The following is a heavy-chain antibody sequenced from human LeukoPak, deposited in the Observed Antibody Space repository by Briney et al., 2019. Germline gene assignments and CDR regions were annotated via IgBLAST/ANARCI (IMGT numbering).Heavy chain of an antibody. D-gene: IGHD3-10*01. CDR1: GGSISSSSYY. CDR2: IYYSGST. J-gene: IGHJ6*03. Sequence: SETLSLTCTVSGGSISSSSYYWGWIRQPPGKGLEWIGSIYYSGSTYYNPSLKSRVTISVDTSKNQFSLKLSSVTAADTAVYYCAKDSAFYYIDVWGKGTTVIISS. V-gene: IGHV4-39*02. CDR3: AKDSAFYYIDV.